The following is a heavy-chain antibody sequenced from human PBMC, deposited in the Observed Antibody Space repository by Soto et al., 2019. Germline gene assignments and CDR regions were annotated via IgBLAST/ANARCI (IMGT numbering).Heavy chain of an antibody. J-gene: IGHJ4*02. CDR2: IYSCGST. CDR1: GFTVSSNY. D-gene: IGHD6-13*01. V-gene: IGHV3-53*01. Sequence: EVQLVESGGGLIQPGGSLRLSCAASGFTVSSNYMSWVRQAPGKGLEWVSVIYSCGSTYYADSVKGRFTISRDNSKNTLYLQMNSLRAEDTAVYYCAKDRERDAWYEDYWGQGTLVTVSS. CDR3: AKDRERDAWYEDY.